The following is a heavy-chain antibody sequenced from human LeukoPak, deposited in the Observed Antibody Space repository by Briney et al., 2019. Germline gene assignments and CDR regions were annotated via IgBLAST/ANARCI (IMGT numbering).Heavy chain of an antibody. CDR3: TTIYYDSTLDY. Sequence: PGGSLRLSCAASGFTFSNAWMSWVRQAPGKGLEWVGRIKSKTDGGTTDYAAPVKGRFTTSRDDSKNTLYLQMNSLKTEDTAVYYCTTIYYDSTLDYWGQGTLVTVSS. CDR2: IKSKTDGGTT. CDR1: GFTFSNAW. D-gene: IGHD3-22*01. V-gene: IGHV3-15*01. J-gene: IGHJ4*02.